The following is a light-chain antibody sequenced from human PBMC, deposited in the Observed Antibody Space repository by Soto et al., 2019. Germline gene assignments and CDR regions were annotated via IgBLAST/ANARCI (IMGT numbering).Light chain of an antibody. CDR3: QQYNNWPGWA. CDR1: QSVSSN. Sequence: EIVMTQSPVTLSVSPGERVTLSCRASQSVSSNLAWYQQKPGQAPRLLIYGASTRATGIPARFSGSGSGTEFTLNISSLQSEDFAVYYCQQYNNWPGWAFGQGTKVE. V-gene: IGKV3-15*01. J-gene: IGKJ1*01. CDR2: GAS.